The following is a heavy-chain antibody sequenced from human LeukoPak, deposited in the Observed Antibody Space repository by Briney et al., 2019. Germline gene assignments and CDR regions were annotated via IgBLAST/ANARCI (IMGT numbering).Heavy chain of an antibody. CDR2: IYYSGTT. D-gene: IGHD1-26*01. J-gene: IGHJ4*02. V-gene: IGHV4-59*01. CDR3: ASGRPLGFDY. Sequence: PSETLSLTCTVSGDSISSYYWTWIRQPPRKGLEWIGYIYYSGTTNYNPSLKSRVTISVDTSKNQFSLKLSSVTAADTAVYYCASGRPLGFDYWGQGTLVTVSS. CDR1: GDSISSYY.